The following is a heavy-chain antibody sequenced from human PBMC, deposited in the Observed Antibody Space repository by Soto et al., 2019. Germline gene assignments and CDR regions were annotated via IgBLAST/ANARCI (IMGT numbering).Heavy chain of an antibody. CDR3: ARFVGYSGYAYPLVD. D-gene: IGHD5-12*01. V-gene: IGHV4-59*01. CDR1: GGSISSYY. CDR2: IYYSGIT. Sequence: SETLSLTCTVSGGSISSYYWSWIRQPPGKGLEWIGYIYYSGITNYNPSLKSRVTISVDTSKNQFSLKLSSVTAADTAVYYCARFVGYSGYAYPLVDWGPGPRVTV. J-gene: IGHJ4*02.